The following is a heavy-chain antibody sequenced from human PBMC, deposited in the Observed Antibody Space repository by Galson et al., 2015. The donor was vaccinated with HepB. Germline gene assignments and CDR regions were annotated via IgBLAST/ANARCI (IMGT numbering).Heavy chain of an antibody. Sequence: SVKVSCKASGYSFRHHGISWVRQAPGQGLEWLGWIGSDNGDTKYTQKFQGRVTMTTDISMSTSYMELRSLRSDDTAVYYCARAVLGSLYGDFDYWGQGTPITVSS. V-gene: IGHV1-18*01. CDR1: GYSFRHHG. D-gene: IGHD2-15*01. CDR3: ARAVLGSLYGDFDY. J-gene: IGHJ4*01. CDR2: IGSDNGDT.